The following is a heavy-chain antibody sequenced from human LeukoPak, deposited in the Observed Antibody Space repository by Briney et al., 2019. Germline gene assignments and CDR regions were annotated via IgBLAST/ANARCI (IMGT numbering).Heavy chain of an antibody. CDR2: ISYDGSNK. Sequence: GRSLRLSCAASGFTFSSYGMHWVRQAPGKGLEWVAVISYDGSNKYYADSVKGRFTISRDNSKNTLYLQMNSLRAEDTAVYYCAKSSAVRGIAVEGYWGQGTLVTVSS. CDR3: AKSSAVRGIAVEGY. J-gene: IGHJ4*02. D-gene: IGHD6-19*01. V-gene: IGHV3-30*18. CDR1: GFTFSSYG.